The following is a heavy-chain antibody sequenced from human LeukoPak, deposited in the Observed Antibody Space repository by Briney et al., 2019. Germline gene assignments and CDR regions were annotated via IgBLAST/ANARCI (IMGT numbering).Heavy chain of an antibody. CDR2: IFYSGST. J-gene: IGHJ4*02. Sequence: SETLSLTCSVSGGSISSRDHYWSWIRQHPGKGWEWIGYIFYSGSTHYNPSLKSRVTISVDPSKTQFSLKLSSVTAADTAVYYCARALYYSSGYFFFDYWGQGILVTVSS. D-gene: IGHD3-22*01. V-gene: IGHV4-31*03. CDR1: GGSISSRDHY. CDR3: ARALYYSSGYFFFDY.